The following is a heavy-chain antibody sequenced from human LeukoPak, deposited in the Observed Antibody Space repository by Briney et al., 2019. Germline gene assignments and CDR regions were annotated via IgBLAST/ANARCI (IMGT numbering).Heavy chain of an antibody. V-gene: IGHV3-30-3*01. Sequence: GGSLRLSCAGSGFTFSTYAMHWVRQAPGKGLEWVALFSYDGSTQRYADSVKGRFTISRDNSKNSLYLQMNSLKTEDTAVYYCTTPNYDSSGYYDYWGQGTLVTVSS. J-gene: IGHJ4*02. CDR1: GFTFSTYA. CDR2: FSYDGSTQ. CDR3: TTPNYDSSGYYDY. D-gene: IGHD3-22*01.